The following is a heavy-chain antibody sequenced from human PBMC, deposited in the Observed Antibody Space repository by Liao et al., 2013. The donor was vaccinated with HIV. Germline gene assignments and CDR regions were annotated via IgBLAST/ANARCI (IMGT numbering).Heavy chain of an antibody. Sequence: QVQLQESGPGLVRPSQTLSLTCTVSGDSISSGSYYWSWVRQHAGKGLEWIGRIYTSGTTKYNPSLQSRVTIAVDTPKNQFSLKLSSVTAADTAVYYCARDNGFWSGYYSPLFDYWGREPWSPSPQ. CDR2: IYTSGTT. V-gene: IGHV4-61*02. CDR1: GDSISSGSYY. CDR3: ARDNGFWSGYYSPLFDY. J-gene: IGHJ4*02. D-gene: IGHD3-3*01.